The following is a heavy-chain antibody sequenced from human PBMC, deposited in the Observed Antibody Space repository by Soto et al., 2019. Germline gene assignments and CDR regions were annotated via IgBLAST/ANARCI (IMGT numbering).Heavy chain of an antibody. J-gene: IGHJ4*02. CDR3: AKDRSSWYGPRYFDY. D-gene: IGHD6-13*01. Sequence: GGSLRLSCAASGFTFSSYAMSWVRQAPGKGLEWVSAISGSGGSTYYADSVKGRFTISRDNSKNTLYLQMNSLRAEDTAVYYCAKDRSSWYGPRYFDYWGQGTLVTVSS. CDR2: ISGSGGST. CDR1: GFTFSSYA. V-gene: IGHV3-23*01.